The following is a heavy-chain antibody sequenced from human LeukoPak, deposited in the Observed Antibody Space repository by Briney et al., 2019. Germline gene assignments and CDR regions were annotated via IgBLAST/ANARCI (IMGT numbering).Heavy chain of an antibody. V-gene: IGHV1-46*01. CDR2: INPSGGST. D-gene: IGHD2-2*01. J-gene: IGHJ5*02. CDR3: AREIVVVPSAMGFDP. Sequence: ASVKVSCKASGYSFTTYYIHWVRQAPGQGLEWMGVINPSGGSTSFAQKFQARLTMTRDTSTSTVYMELSGLSSGDTAVYYCAREIVVVPSAMGFDPWGQGTLVTVSS. CDR1: GYSFTTYY.